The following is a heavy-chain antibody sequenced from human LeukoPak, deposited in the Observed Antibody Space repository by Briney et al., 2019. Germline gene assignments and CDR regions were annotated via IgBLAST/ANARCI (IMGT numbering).Heavy chain of an antibody. Sequence: SETLSLTCTVSRGSISSSSYYWGWIRQPPGKGLEWIGSIYYSGSTYYNPSLKSRVTISVDTSKNQFSLKLSSVTAADTAVYYCARPLVRFGEQMDVWGKGTTVTISS. CDR1: RGSISSSSYY. CDR3: ARPLVRFGEQMDV. D-gene: IGHD3-10*01. V-gene: IGHV4-39*01. CDR2: IYYSGST. J-gene: IGHJ6*04.